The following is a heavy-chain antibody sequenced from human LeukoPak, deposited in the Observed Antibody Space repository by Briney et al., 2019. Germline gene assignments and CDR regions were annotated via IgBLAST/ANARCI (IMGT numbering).Heavy chain of an antibody. J-gene: IGHJ5*02. Sequence: KPSETLSLTCTVSGGSISSSSYYWGWIRQPPGKGLEWIGSIYYSGSTNYNPSLKSRVTISVDTSKNQFSLKLSSVTAADTAVYYCARKRITIFGVVTPYNWFDPWGQGTLVTVSS. CDR2: IYYSGST. D-gene: IGHD3-3*01. CDR3: ARKRITIFGVVTPYNWFDP. CDR1: GGSISSSSYY. V-gene: IGHV4-39*07.